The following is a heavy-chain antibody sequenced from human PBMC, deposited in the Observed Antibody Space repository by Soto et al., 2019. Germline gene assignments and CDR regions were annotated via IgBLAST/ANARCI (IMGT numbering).Heavy chain of an antibody. CDR2: INHSGST. CDR1: GGSFRGYY. Sequence: QVQLQQWGAGLLKPSETLSLTCAVYGGSFRGYYWSWIRQPPGKGLEWIGEINHSGSTNYNPSLKSRVTISVDTSKNQFSLKLSSVTAADTAVYDCARGQPYRIGYCSSTSCYRGAFDIWGQGTIVIVSS. J-gene: IGHJ3*02. CDR3: ARGQPYRIGYCSSTSCYRGAFDI. D-gene: IGHD2-2*01. V-gene: IGHV4-34*01.